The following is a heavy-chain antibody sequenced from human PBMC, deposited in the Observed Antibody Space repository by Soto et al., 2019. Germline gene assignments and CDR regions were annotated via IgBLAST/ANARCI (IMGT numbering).Heavy chain of an antibody. Sequence: GGSLRLSCAASGFTFSDYAMSWVRQAPGKGLEWVSGINRNGATPYYVDSVKGRFTISRDNPKNTLYLQMNGLRAEDTALYYCAKDYSGAYWAFGDWGQGTLVTVSS. CDR3: AKDYSGAYWAFGD. D-gene: IGHD1-26*01. CDR2: INRNGATP. CDR1: GFTFSDYA. J-gene: IGHJ4*02. V-gene: IGHV3-23*01.